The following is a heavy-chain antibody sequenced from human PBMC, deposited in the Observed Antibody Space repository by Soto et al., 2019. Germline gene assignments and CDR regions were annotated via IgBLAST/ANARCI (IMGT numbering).Heavy chain of an antibody. J-gene: IGHJ5*02. CDR2: TYYRSKWYN. CDR1: GYSVSSNSAA. CDR3: ARNRWGNWFDP. Sequence: QTRSLPCAISGYSVSSNSAAWNLIRQSPSRGLEWLGRTYYRSKWYNDYAVSVKSRITINPDTSKNQFSLQLNSVTPEDTAVYYCARNRWGNWFDPWGQGTLVTVSS. D-gene: IGHD1-26*01. V-gene: IGHV6-1*01.